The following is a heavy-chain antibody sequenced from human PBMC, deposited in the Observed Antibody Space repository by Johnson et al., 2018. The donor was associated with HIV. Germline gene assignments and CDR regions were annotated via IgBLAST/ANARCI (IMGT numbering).Heavy chain of an antibody. J-gene: IGHJ3*02. CDR2: IRYDGSNK. CDR1: GFTFSDYY. V-gene: IGHV3-30*02. Sequence: ASGFTFSDYYMSWIRQAPGTGLEWVAFIRYDGSNKYYADSVKGRFTISRDNSKNTLYLQMNSLRAEDTAVYYCARGKYSGSFTSPDAFDIWGQGTMVTVSS. CDR3: ARGKYSGSFTSPDAFDI. D-gene: IGHD1-26*01.